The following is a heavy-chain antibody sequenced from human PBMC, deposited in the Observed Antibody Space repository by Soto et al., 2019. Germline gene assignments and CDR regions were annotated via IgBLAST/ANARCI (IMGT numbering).Heavy chain of an antibody. D-gene: IGHD5-12*01. V-gene: IGHV4-39*07. Sequence: SETLSLTCTVSGGSISSSSYYWGWIRQPPGKGLEWIGSIYYSGSTYYNPSLKSRVTISVDTSKNQFSLKLSSVTAADTAVYYCARDSGQRGGFAFGIWGQGTMVTVSS. CDR1: GGSISSSSYY. J-gene: IGHJ3*02. CDR3: ARDSGQRGGFAFGI. CDR2: IYYSGST.